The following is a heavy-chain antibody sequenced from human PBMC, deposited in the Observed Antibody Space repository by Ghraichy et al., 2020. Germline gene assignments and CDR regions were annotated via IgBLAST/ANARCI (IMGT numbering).Heavy chain of an antibody. D-gene: IGHD3-22*01. Sequence: LSLTCAASGFTFSSYAMSWVRQAPGKGLEWVSGFGGSGGSTYYADSVKGRFTISRDNSKNTLYLQMNSLRAEDTAVYYCAKAVKDSSGYYEFHFDYWGQGTLVTVSS. CDR2: FGGSGGST. J-gene: IGHJ4*02. V-gene: IGHV3-23*01. CDR1: GFTFSSYA. CDR3: AKAVKDSSGYYEFHFDY.